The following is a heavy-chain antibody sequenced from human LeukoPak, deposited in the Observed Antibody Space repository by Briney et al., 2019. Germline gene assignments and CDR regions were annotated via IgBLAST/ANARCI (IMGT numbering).Heavy chain of an antibody. V-gene: IGHV4-59*01. D-gene: IGHD2-8*01. Sequence: PSETLSLTCTVSGGSISSYYWSWIRQPPGKGLEWIGYIYYSGSTSYNPSLKSRVTISVDTSKNQFSLKLSSVTAADTAVYYCAREMVSVGYYYYMDVWGKGTTVTVSS. CDR1: GGSISSYY. CDR3: AREMVSVGYYYYMDV. J-gene: IGHJ6*03. CDR2: IYYSGST.